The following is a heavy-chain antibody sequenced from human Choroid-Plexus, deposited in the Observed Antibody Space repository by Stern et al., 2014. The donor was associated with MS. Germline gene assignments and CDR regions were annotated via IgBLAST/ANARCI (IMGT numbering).Heavy chain of an antibody. D-gene: IGHD2-15*01. CDR2: ISYDGSYK. CDR1: GFTFSNFG. Sequence: VQLVESGGGVAQPGRPLILSCAASGFTFSNFGMHWVRQAPGKGLEWVALISYDGSYKYYAYSVKGRFTIFRDNSKNTLYMHMNSLRAEDTAVYYCAKDRQWSTYFFDYWGQGSLVTVSS. J-gene: IGHJ4*02. V-gene: IGHV3-30*18. CDR3: AKDRQWSTYFFDY.